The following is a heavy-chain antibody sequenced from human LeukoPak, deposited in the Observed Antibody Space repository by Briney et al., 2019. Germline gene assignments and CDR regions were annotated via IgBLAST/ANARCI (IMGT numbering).Heavy chain of an antibody. CDR2: TYYRSKWNN. CDR1: GDSVSSNSVA. J-gene: IGHJ6*02. D-gene: IGHD2-2*01. CDR3: ARADSIGRPAEDLYGLDV. Sequence: SQTLSLTCAISGDSVSSNSVAWNWIRQSPSRGLEWLGRTYYRSKWNNEYAESVRSRITINPDTSKNQFSLKLSSVTAADTAVYYCARADSIGRPAEDLYGLDVWGQGTTVTVSS. V-gene: IGHV6-1*01.